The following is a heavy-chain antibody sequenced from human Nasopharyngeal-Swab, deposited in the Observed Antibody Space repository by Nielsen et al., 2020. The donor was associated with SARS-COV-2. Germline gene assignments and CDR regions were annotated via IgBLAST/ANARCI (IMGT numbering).Heavy chain of an antibody. CDR1: GFTFSSYA. J-gene: IGHJ6*02. Sequence: GESLKISCAASGFTFSSYAMSWVRQAPGKGPEWVSSISGSGGTTYYADSVKGRFTISRDNSKNTLYLQMNSLRAEDTAVYYCAKDGHILTGYYNPYYYYYYGMDVWGQGTTVTVSS. CDR3: AKDGHILTGYYNPYYYYYYGMDV. V-gene: IGHV3-23*01. CDR2: ISGSGGTT. D-gene: IGHD3-9*01.